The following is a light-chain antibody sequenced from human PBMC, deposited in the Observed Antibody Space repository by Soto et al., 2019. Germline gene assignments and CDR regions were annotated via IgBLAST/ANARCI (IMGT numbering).Light chain of an antibody. J-gene: IGKJ1*01. V-gene: IGKV3-15*01. CDR3: QQYNDWPLT. CDR2: GAF. CDR1: QSVSSN. Sequence: EILMTQPPVTLSVSPGERATLSCRASQSVSSNLAWYQQKPGQAPSLLIYGAFTRATGIPARFSGTGSGTEFTLTISSLQSEDFALYYCQQYNDWPLTFGQGTKVDIK.